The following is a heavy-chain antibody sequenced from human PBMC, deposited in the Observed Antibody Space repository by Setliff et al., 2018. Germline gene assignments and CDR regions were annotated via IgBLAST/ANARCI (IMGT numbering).Heavy chain of an antibody. D-gene: IGHD3-3*01. CDR1: GYTLTNYY. V-gene: IGHV1-46*03. Sequence: ASVKVSCKASGYTLTNYYMHWVRQAPGQGLEWMGIINPSGGLTRYAQKFQGRVTMTRDTSASTVYMEVSSLRSEDTAVYYCARDRYYNSWSGTSITAPHDAFDIWGQGTMVTVSS. CDR3: ARDRYYNSWSGTSITAPHDAFDI. CDR2: INPSGGLT. J-gene: IGHJ3*02.